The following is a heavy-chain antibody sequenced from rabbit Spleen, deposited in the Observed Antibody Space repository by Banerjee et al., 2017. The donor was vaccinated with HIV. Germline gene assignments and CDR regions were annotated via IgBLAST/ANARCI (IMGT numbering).Heavy chain of an antibody. J-gene: IGHJ6*01. Sequence: QEQLVESGGGLVQPGGSLKLSCKASGFDFSNYGVSWVRQAPGKGLEWIGYIDPLFGNTYYASWVNGRFTISSHNAQKTLYLQLNSLTAADTATYFCARDSGSSFSSYGMDLWGPGTLVTV. CDR1: GFDFSNYG. CDR2: IDPLFGNT. D-gene: IGHD8-1*01. V-gene: IGHV1S47*01. CDR3: ARDSGSSFSSYGMDL.